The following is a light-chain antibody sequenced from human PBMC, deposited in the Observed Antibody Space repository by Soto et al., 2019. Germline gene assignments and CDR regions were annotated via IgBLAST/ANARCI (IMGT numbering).Light chain of an antibody. CDR1: QSVSSSY. CDR3: QQYGSSPLT. Sequence: EIVLTQSPGTLSLSPGERATLSCRASQSVSSSYLAWYQQKPGQAPRPLIYDASSRATGIPDRFSGSGSGTDFTLTIRRLEPEDFAVYYCQQYGSSPLTFGGGTKVEIK. CDR2: DAS. V-gene: IGKV3-20*01. J-gene: IGKJ4*01.